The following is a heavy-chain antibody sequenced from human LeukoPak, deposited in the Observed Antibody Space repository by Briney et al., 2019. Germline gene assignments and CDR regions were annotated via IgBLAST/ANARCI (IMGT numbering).Heavy chain of an antibody. CDR1: GYSFTSYW. J-gene: IGHJ4*02. CDR3: ARYCSGGSCLFFDFDY. CDR2: IYPGDSDT. V-gene: IGHV5-51*01. Sequence: GESLKISCKGSGYSFTSYWIGWVRQMPGKGLEWMGIIYPGDSDTRYNPSFQGQVTISADKSISTAYLQWSSLKASDTAMYYCARYCSGGSCLFFDFDYWGQGTLVTVSS. D-gene: IGHD2-15*01.